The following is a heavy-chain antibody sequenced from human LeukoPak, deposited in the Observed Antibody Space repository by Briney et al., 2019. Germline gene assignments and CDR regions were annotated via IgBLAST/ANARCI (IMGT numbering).Heavy chain of an antibody. CDR1: GYTFTGYY. CDR3: ARDSTYRLHDY. D-gene: IGHD5-18*01. CDR2: INTNSGGT. Sequence: GASVKVSCKASGYTFTGYYMHWVRQAPGQGLEGMGWINTNSGGTNYAQKFQGRVTMTRDMSTSTVYMELSSLRSEDTAVYYCARDSTYRLHDYWGQGTLVTVSS. V-gene: IGHV1-2*02. J-gene: IGHJ4*02.